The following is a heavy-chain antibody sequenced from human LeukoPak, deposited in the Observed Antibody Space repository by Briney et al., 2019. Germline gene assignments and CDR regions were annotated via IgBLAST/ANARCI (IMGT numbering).Heavy chain of an antibody. CDR3: ARDLTAVAGFDY. CDR1: GYTFTSYA. D-gene: IGHD6-19*01. CDR2: INAGNGNT. V-gene: IGHV1-3*01. J-gene: IGHJ4*02. Sequence: ASVKVSCKASGYTFTSYAMHWVRQAPGQRLEWMGWINAGNGNTKYSQKFQGRVTITRDTSASTAYMELSSLRSEDTAVYYCARDLTAVAGFDYWGQGTLVTVSS.